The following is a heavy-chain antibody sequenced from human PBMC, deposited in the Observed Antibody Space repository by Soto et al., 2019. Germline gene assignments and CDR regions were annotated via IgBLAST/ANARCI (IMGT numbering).Heavy chain of an antibody. CDR2: INHSGST. D-gene: IGHD3-10*01. J-gene: IGHJ6*02. Sequence: SETLSLTCAVYGGSFSGYYCSWIRQPPWKGLEWIGEINHSGSTNYNPSLKSRVTISVDTSKNQFSLKLSSVTAADTAVYYCARGFSYLRITMVRGALDVWGQGTTVTICS. CDR1: GGSFSGYY. V-gene: IGHV4-34*01. CDR3: ARGFSYLRITMVRGALDV.